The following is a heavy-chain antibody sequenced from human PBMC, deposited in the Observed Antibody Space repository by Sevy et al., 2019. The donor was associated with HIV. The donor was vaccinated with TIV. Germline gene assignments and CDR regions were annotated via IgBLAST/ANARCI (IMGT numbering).Heavy chain of an antibody. J-gene: IGHJ6*02. V-gene: IGHV3-30*18. Sequence: GESLKISCAASGFTFSTYDIHWVRQAPGKGLEWVAIISHDGSYRYYADSVRGRFSMSRDNSKNTVSLQMSGLSGEDTAVYYCAKNRPPGGSLFSRHGMDVWGRGTTVTVSS. CDR1: GFTFSTYD. CDR3: AKNRPPGGSLFSRHGMDV. D-gene: IGHD1-26*01. CDR2: ISHDGSYR.